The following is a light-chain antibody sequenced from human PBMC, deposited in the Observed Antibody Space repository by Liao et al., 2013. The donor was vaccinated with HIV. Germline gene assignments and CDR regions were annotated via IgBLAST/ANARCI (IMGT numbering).Light chain of an antibody. V-gene: IGLV3-21*01. CDR2: YDN. CDR1: NTGSKT. CDR3: QAWDSSTVV. Sequence: SYELTQPPSVSVAPGKTARITCGGNNTGSKTVHWYQQKPGQAPVLVIYYDNDRPSGIPARFSGSNSGNTATLTISGTQAMDEADYYCQAWDSSTVVFGGGTKLTVL. J-gene: IGLJ2*01.